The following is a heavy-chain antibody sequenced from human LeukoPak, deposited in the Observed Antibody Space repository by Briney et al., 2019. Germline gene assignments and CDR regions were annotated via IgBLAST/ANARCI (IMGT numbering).Heavy chain of an antibody. CDR1: GFTFSSYW. Sequence: KSGGSLRLSCAASGFTFSSYWRSWVRQAPGKGLEWIGSIYYSGSTYYNPSLKSRVTISVDTSKNQFSLKLSSVTAADTAVYYCAGEWLRPRYFDYWGQGTLVTVSS. V-gene: IGHV4-59*05. CDR2: IYYSGST. D-gene: IGHD5-12*01. J-gene: IGHJ4*02. CDR3: AGEWLRPRYFDY.